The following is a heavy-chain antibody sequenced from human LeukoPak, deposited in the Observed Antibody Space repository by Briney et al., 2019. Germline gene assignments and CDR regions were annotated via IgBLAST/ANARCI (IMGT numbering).Heavy chain of an antibody. CDR2: FDPEDGET. D-gene: IGHD1-20*01. CDR1: GYTLTELS. Sequence: ASVKVSCKVSGYTLTELSMHWVRQAPGKGLEWMGGFDPEDGETIYAQKFQGRVTMTEDTSTDTAYMELSSLRSEDTAVYYCATDNPWITGTKDAFDIWGQGTMVTVSS. J-gene: IGHJ3*02. CDR3: ATDNPWITGTKDAFDI. V-gene: IGHV1-24*01.